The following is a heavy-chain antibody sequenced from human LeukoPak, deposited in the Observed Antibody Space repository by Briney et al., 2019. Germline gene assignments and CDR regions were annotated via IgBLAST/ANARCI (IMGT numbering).Heavy chain of an antibody. CDR3: AREAYASGSFRTDYYYMDV. V-gene: IGHV1-2*02. J-gene: IGHJ6*03. D-gene: IGHD3-10*01. CDR2: FSPTSGGT. Sequence: ASVEVSCKASGYTFTSYYMHWVRQAPGQGLEWMGWFSPTSGGTNYAQKFQGRVTMTRDTSISTAYMELSRLRSDDAAVYYCAREAYASGSFRTDYYYMDVWGKGTTVTISS. CDR1: GYTFTSYY.